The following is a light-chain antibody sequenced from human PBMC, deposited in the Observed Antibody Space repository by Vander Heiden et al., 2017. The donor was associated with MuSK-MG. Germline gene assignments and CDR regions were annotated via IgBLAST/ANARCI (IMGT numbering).Light chain of an antibody. Sequence: QSALTQPASVSGSPGQSITISCAGTSSDIGAYNFVSWYQKHPGKAPKLLIFDVTNRPAGVSNRFSGSKSGNTASLTISGLQADDEADYYCSSFTVTNILLFGGGTKLTVL. CDR2: DVT. V-gene: IGLV2-14*03. CDR1: SSDIGAYNF. J-gene: IGLJ2*01. CDR3: SSFTVTNILL.